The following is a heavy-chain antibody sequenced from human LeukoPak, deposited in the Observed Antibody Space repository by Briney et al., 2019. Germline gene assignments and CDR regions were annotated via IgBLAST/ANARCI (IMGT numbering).Heavy chain of an antibody. CDR1: GFTFSSYW. CDR3: AREGNGYYFDY. Sequence: PGGSLRLSCAASGFTFSSYWMSWVRQAPGKGLEWVANIKQDGSEKYYVDSVKGRFTISRDNAKNSLYLQMNSLRAEDAAVYYCAREGNGYYFDYWGQGTLVTVSS. CDR2: IKQDGSEK. J-gene: IGHJ4*02. V-gene: IGHV3-7*01. D-gene: IGHD5-24*01.